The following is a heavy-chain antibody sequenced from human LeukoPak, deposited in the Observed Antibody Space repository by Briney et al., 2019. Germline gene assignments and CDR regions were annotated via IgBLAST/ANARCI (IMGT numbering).Heavy chain of an antibody. V-gene: IGHV4-39*01. CDR2: IYYGGTT. CDR3: ARFRYTSGWFDY. Sequence: SETLSLTCTVSGGSITTTTSYWGWIRQPPGKGLEWIGSIYYGGTTFYNPSLKSRVTISVDTSKNQFSLNLSSVTATDTAVYYCARFRYTSGWFDYWGQGMLVTVSS. CDR1: GGSITTTTSY. D-gene: IGHD6-19*01. J-gene: IGHJ4*02.